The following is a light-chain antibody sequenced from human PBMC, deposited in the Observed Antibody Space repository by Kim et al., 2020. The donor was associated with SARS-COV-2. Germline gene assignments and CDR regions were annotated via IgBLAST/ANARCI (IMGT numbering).Light chain of an antibody. V-gene: IGKV3-15*01. CDR1: RSVVSN. J-gene: IGKJ4*01. CDR2: GAS. CDR3: QHYDSWPT. Sequence: SVPPGDRVTLSCRASRSVVSNLAWYQHKPGQAPRLLIYGASITATGVPARFSGRGSGTDFTLTISSLQSEDCGIYYCQHYDSWPTFGGGTKVDIK.